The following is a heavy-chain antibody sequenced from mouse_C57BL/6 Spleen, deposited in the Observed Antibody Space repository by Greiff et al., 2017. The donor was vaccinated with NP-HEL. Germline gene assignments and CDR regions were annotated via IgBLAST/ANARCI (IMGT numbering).Heavy chain of an antibody. CDR2: IDPSDSYT. D-gene: IGHD1-1*01. V-gene: IGHV1-50*01. Sequence: QVQLQQPGAELVKPGASVKLSCKASGYTFTSYWMQWVNQRPGQGLEWIGEIDPSDSYTNYNQKFKGKATLTVDTSSSTAYMQLSSLTSEDSAVYYCARSSSSFDYWGQGTTLTVSS. J-gene: IGHJ2*01. CDR1: GYTFTSYW. CDR3: ARSSSSFDY.